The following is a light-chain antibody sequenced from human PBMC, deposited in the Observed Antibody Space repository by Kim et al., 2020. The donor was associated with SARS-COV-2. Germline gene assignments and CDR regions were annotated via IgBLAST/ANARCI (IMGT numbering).Light chain of an antibody. J-gene: IGKJ4*01. CDR3: QQYSLFPLT. CDR2: AAS. Sequence: AAAGDRVTCTCRASQAINNHLAWFQQKPGKAPKSLIYAASTLQGGVPSRFSGSGFGTDFTLTISGLQPEDVATYYCQQYSLFPLTFGGGTKLEI. CDR1: QAINNH. V-gene: IGKV1-16*01.